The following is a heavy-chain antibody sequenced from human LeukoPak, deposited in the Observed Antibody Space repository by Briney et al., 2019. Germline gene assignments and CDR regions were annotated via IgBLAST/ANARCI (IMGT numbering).Heavy chain of an antibody. Sequence: GGSLRLSCAASGFTFSSYSMNWVRQAPGKGLEWVSSISSSSSYIYYADSVKGRFTISRDNAKNSLYLQMNSLRAEDTAVYYCARESYGGNSFLSYCFDYWGQGTLVTVSS. CDR2: ISSSSSYI. V-gene: IGHV3-21*01. D-gene: IGHD4-23*01. CDR3: ARESYGGNSFLSYCFDY. CDR1: GFTFSSYS. J-gene: IGHJ4*02.